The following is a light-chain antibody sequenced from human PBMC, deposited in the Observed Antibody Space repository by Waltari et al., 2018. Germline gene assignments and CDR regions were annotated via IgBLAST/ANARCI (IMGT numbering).Light chain of an antibody. V-gene: IGLV2-8*01. J-gene: IGLJ3*02. CDR1: SSDVGGYNY. CDR2: EVY. Sequence: QSALTQPPSASGSPGQSVTISCTGTSSDVGGYNYVSWYQHHPGKAPKLLIYEVYKRPAGVPDRFSGSKSGSTASLTVSGLQPEDEADYYCDSYAGSNNFVVFGGGTKLTVL. CDR3: DSYAGSNNFVV.